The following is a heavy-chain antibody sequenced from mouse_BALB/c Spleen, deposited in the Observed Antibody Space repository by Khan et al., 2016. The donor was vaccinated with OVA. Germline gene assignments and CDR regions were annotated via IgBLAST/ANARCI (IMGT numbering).Heavy chain of an antibody. V-gene: IGHV3-2*02. J-gene: IGHJ2*01. CDR3: ARIKGGDFDY. Sequence: EVKLLESGPGLVKPSQSLSLTCTVTGYSITSDYAWNWIRQFPGNNLEWMGYISYSGNTKYTPSLKSRLSITRDTSKNQFFLQLNSVTMEDTATNSGARIKGGDFDYWGQGTTLTVSS. CDR1: GYSITSDYA. CDR2: ISYSGNT.